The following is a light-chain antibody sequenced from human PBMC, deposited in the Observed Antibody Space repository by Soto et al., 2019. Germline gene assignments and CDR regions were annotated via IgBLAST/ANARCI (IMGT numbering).Light chain of an antibody. CDR3: QQSFSTPYT. V-gene: IGKV1-39*01. CDR1: QSISSY. Sequence: DIQMTQSPSSLSASVGDRVSITCRASQSISSYLNWYRQKPGKAPKLLIYGSSTLQSGVPSRFSGSGSGTDFTLTISTLQPEDFATYYCQQSFSTPYTFGQGTIVEVK. CDR2: GSS. J-gene: IGKJ2*01.